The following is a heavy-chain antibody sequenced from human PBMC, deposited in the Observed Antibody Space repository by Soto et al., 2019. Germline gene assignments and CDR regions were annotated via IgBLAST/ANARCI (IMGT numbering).Heavy chain of an antibody. D-gene: IGHD4-17*01. CDR2: INAGNGNT. V-gene: IGHV1-3*05. Sequence: QVQLVQSGAEEKKPGASVKDSCKASGYTFTSYAMHWVRQAPGQRLEWMGWINAGNGNTKYSQKFQGRVTITRDTSASTAYMELSRLRSEDTAVYSCTRESYGGELDYWGQGNLVIVSS. J-gene: IGHJ4*02. CDR3: TRESYGGELDY. CDR1: GYTFTSYA.